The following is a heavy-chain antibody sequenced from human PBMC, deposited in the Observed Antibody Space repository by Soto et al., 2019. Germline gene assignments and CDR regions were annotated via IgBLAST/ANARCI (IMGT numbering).Heavy chain of an antibody. D-gene: IGHD6-19*01. Sequence: ASVKVSCKASGYSFTNYGITWVRQAPGQGFEWMGWISAYNGDTNYAQKIQGRVTMTTDASTSTAYLELRSLRSDDTAVYYCARDRGVAPPVAGNTHYYYYMDVWGKGTTVTAP. J-gene: IGHJ6*03. V-gene: IGHV1-18*01. CDR1: GYSFTNYG. CDR3: ARDRGVAPPVAGNTHYYYYMDV. CDR2: ISAYNGDT.